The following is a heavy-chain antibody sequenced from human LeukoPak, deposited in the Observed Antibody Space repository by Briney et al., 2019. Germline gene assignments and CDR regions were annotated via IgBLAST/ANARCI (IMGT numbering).Heavy chain of an antibody. Sequence: PGGSLRLSCAASGFPFSNYAMTWVRQAPGRGLEWVSGISGTGGTTNYADSVKGRFTISRDNSKNPLYLQMSSLRAEDMAVYYCAKTLTTLTILDAFDIWGQGTMVTVSS. J-gene: IGHJ3*02. V-gene: IGHV3-23*01. CDR2: ISGTGGTT. CDR1: GFPFSNYA. CDR3: AKTLTTLTILDAFDI. D-gene: IGHD4-17*01.